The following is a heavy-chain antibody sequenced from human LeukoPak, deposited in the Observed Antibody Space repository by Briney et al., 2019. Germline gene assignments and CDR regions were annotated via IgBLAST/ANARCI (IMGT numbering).Heavy chain of an antibody. Sequence: KPGGSLRLSCAASGFTFSSYSMNWVRQAPGEGLEWVSSISSSSSYIYYADSVKGRFTISRDNSKNTLYLQMNSLRAEDTAVYYCAKAEYQLLFGTNFDYWGQGTLVTVSS. D-gene: IGHD2-2*01. J-gene: IGHJ4*02. CDR3: AKAEYQLLFGTNFDY. CDR2: ISSSSSYI. V-gene: IGHV3-21*01. CDR1: GFTFSSYS.